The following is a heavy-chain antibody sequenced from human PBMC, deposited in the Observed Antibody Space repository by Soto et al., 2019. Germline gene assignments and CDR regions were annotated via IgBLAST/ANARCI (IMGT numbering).Heavy chain of an antibody. D-gene: IGHD1-26*01. CDR1: GYTFANYG. CDR3: ARDSPEWGAAPVY. V-gene: IGHV1-18*04. CDR2: ASAYNGNT. Sequence: ASVKVSCKASGYTFANYGISWVRQAPGQGLEWMGWASAYNGNTNYAQKLQGRVTMTTETSTSTAYMELRSLRSDDTAVYYCARDSPEWGAAPVYWGQGTLVTVSS. J-gene: IGHJ4*02.